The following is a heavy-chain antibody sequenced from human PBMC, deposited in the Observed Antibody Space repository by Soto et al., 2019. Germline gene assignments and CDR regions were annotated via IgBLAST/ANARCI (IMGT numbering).Heavy chain of an antibody. CDR3: ARDACSGGSCYKGSAFDI. CDR2: ISAYNGNT. D-gene: IGHD2-15*01. V-gene: IGHV1-18*01. J-gene: IGHJ3*02. Sequence: QVQLVQSGAEVKKPGASVKVSCKASGYTFTSYGISWVRQAPGQGLEWMGWISAYNGNTNYAQKLQGRVTMTTDTSTSTAYMELRSLRSDDTAVYYYARDACSGGSCYKGSAFDIWGQGTMVTVSS. CDR1: GYTFTSYG.